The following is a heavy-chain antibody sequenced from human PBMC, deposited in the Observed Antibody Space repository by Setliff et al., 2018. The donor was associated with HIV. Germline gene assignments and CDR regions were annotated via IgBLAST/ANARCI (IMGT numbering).Heavy chain of an antibody. Sequence: GASVKVSCKASGYIFTMYTMYWVRQAPGQRLEWMGRINTVNGNTKYSQNFQGRVTITRDTFANTADMELSSLRSEDTAVYYCAREPAGSGSGSFGFWGQGTLVTVSS. CDR3: AREPAGSGSGSFGF. D-gene: IGHD3-10*01. CDR1: GYIFTMYT. J-gene: IGHJ4*02. CDR2: INTVNGNT. V-gene: IGHV1-3*04.